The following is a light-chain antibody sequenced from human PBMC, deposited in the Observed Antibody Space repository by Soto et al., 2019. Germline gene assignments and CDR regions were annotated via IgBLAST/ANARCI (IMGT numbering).Light chain of an antibody. CDR2: QHS. CDR3: QAWDSSTYV. J-gene: IGLJ1*01. V-gene: IGLV3-1*01. CDR1: KLGDKY. Sequence: SYALTHPPSVPVSPRHTAIITSSGDKLGDKYACWYQQKPGQSPVLVIYQHSKRPSGITERFSGSNSGNTATLTISGTQAIDEADYYCQAWDSSTYVFGTRSRSP.